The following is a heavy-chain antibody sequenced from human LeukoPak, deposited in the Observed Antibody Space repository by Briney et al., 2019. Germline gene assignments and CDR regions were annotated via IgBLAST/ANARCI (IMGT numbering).Heavy chain of an antibody. D-gene: IGHD1-26*01. V-gene: IGHV3-23*01. CDR2: ISGSGGST. Sequence: GGPLRLSCAASGFTFSSYAMSWVRQAPGKGLEWVSAISGSGGSTYYADSVKGRFTISRDNSKNTLYLQMNSLRVEDTAVYYCAPQGPTIVGATSYWGQGTLVTVSS. J-gene: IGHJ4*02. CDR3: APQGPTIVGATSY. CDR1: GFTFSSYA.